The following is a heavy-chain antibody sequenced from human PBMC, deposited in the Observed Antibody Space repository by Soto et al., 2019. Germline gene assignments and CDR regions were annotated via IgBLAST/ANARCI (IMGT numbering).Heavy chain of an antibody. Sequence: QVQLVESGGGVVQPGRSLRLSCAASGFSFSNYPMHWVRQAPGKGLEWVAVISYDGSDKYYADSVRGRFTISRDNSKNTLYLQMSSLRPEDTAVYYCARDLVVVATAPFDYWRQGTLVTVSS. V-gene: IGHV3-30-3*01. J-gene: IGHJ4*02. CDR2: ISYDGSDK. CDR1: GFSFSNYP. CDR3: ARDLVVVATAPFDY. D-gene: IGHD2-21*01.